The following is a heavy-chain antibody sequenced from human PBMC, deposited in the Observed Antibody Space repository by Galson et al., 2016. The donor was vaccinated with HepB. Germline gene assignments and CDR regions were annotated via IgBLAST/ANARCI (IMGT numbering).Heavy chain of an antibody. CDR2: MYYAGLT. CDR3: VRQDYIHYFDS. D-gene: IGHD4-11*01. J-gene: IGHJ4*02. Sequence: SETLSLTCTASGDSVTRHSFFWGWIRQPPGKGLEWIASMYYAGLTYYQPSLQGRVTISVDTSKNQISLNLTSVTAADTAVYYCVRQDYIHYFDSWGQGALVTVSS. V-gene: IGHV4-39*01. CDR1: GDSVTRHSFF.